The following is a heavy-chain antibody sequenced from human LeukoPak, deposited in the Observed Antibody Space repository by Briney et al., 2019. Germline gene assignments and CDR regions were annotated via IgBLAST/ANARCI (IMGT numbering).Heavy chain of an antibody. Sequence: GGSLRLSCAVSGITLSNYGMSWVRQAPGKGLEWVAGISGSGGSTNYADSVKGRFTISRDNPKNTLFLQMKSLRAEDTAVYFCAKRGVVIRVVLVGFHKEAYYFDSWGQGALVTVSS. J-gene: IGHJ4*02. V-gene: IGHV3-23*01. CDR3: AKRGVVIRVVLVGFHKEAYYFDS. D-gene: IGHD3-10*01. CDR1: GITLSNYG. CDR2: ISGSGGST.